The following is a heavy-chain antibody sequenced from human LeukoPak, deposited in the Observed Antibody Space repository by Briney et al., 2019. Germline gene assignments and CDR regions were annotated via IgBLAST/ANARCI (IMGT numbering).Heavy chain of an antibody. CDR3: AKDLRSSWALDY. CDR2: ISAYNGNT. J-gene: IGHJ4*02. D-gene: IGHD6-13*01. CDR1: GYTFTIYG. Sequence: ASLRVSCMASGYTFTIYGISCVRQAPGQGVEWMGWISAYNGNTNYAQKLRGRVTMTTDTSTSTAYMELRSMRSDDTAVYYCAKDLRSSWALDYWGQGTLVTVSS. V-gene: IGHV1-18*04.